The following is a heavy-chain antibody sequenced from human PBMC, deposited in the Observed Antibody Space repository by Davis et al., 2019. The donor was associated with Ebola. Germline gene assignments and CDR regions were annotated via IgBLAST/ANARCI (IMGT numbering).Heavy chain of an antibody. CDR3: ARSGGHSFGQN. J-gene: IGHJ4*02. CDR2: ISSDGSGP. D-gene: IGHD5-18*01. V-gene: IGHV3-74*03. Sequence: GVLKISCAASGFTFSNFRMHWVRQGPGKGLVWVSRISSDGSGPAYADSVKGRFTISRDNAKSTVYLQMNSLRAEDTAVYYCARSGGHSFGQNWGQGTLVTVSS. CDR1: GFTFSNFR.